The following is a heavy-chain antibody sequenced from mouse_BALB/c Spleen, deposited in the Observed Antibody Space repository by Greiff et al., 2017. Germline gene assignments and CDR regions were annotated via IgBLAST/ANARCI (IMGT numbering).Heavy chain of an antibody. CDR2: ISSGGSYT. V-gene: IGHV5-9-3*01. CDR3: TRQGFRYSSSYWYFDV. Sequence: EVMLVESGGGLVKPGGSLKLSCAASGFTFSSYAMSWVRKTPEKKLEWVATISSGGSYTYYPDSVKGRFTISRENAKNTLYLQMNSLRSEDTAMYYCTRQGFRYSSSYWYFDVWGAGTTVTVSS. D-gene: IGHD1-1*01. J-gene: IGHJ1*01. CDR1: GFTFSSYA.